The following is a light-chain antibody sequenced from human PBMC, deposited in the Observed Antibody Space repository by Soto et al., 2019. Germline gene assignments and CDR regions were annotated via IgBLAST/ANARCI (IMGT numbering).Light chain of an antibody. CDR1: QSISRS. CDR3: QQYHSWPPGN. CDR2: DAP. Sequence: EIVLTQSPAIRSVSPGERATLSCRASQSISRSLAWYQQKPGQAPTPLISDAPIADSGIPARFSGRGCGTEFTLTLSSLQSEDFALYYCQQYHSWPPGNFGQGTKV. V-gene: IGKV3-15*01. J-gene: IGKJ2*01.